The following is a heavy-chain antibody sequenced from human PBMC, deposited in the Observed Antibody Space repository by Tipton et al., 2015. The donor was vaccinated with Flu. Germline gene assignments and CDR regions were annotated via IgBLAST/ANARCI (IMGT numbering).Heavy chain of an antibody. CDR2: IKQDGNEK. CDR1: EFTFSSYW. J-gene: IGHJ4*02. D-gene: IGHD6-6*01. V-gene: IGHV3-7*03. CDR3: AKGGYGTSSKFDN. Sequence: SLRLSCAASEFTFSSYWMHWVRQAPGKGLEWVANIKQDGNEKYYVDSVKGRFTISRDNAKNSLYLQMNSLRAEDTAFYYCAKGGYGTSSKFDNWVQGTLVTVSS.